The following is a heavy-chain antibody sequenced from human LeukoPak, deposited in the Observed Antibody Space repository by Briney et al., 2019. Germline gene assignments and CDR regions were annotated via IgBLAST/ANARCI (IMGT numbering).Heavy chain of an antibody. D-gene: IGHD3-10*01. CDR2: IYTSGST. V-gene: IGHV4-4*07. Sequence: SETLSLTCTVSGGSISSYYWSWIRQPAGKGLEWIGRIYTSGSTNYNPSLKSRVTMSVDTSKNQFSLKLSSVTAADTAVYYCARDNAMVRGVIPFDYWGQGTLVTVSS. J-gene: IGHJ4*02. CDR3: ARDNAMVRGVIPFDY. CDR1: GGSISSYY.